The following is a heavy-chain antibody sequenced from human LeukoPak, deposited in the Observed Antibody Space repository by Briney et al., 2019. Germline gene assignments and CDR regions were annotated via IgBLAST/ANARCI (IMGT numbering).Heavy chain of an antibody. V-gene: IGHV3-23*01. J-gene: IGHJ6*03. Sequence: GGSLRLSCAASGFTFSSYAMSWVRQAPGKGLEWVSAISGSGGSTYYADSVEGRFTISRDNSKNTLYLQMNSLRAEDTAVYYCAKEAVAGHYYYYYMDVWGKGTTVTVSS. CDR3: AKEAVAGHYYYYYMDV. CDR2: ISGSGGST. CDR1: GFTFSSYA. D-gene: IGHD6-19*01.